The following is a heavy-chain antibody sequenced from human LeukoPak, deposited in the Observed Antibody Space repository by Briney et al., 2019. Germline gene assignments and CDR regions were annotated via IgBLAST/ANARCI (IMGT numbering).Heavy chain of an antibody. J-gene: IGHJ4*02. D-gene: IGHD2-15*01. V-gene: IGHV3-21*01. CDR3: ARERRYCSGGSCYSGAYYFDY. CDR2: ISTTSGNI. Sequence: GGSLRLSCAASGFTFSNAWMSWVRQAPGKGLEWVAAISTTSGNIYYADSVKGRFTISRDNAKNSLYLQMNSLRAEYTAVYYCARERRYCSGGSCYSGAYYFDYWGQGTLVTVSS. CDR1: GFTFSNAW.